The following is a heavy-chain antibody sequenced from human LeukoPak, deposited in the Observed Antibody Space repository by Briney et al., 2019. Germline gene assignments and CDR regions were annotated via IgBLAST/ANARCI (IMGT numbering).Heavy chain of an antibody. D-gene: IGHD5-18*01. CDR1: GFTFNRYG. CDR2: ISNDGSDT. CDR3: VKGLIDSPMSFALDY. J-gene: IGHJ4*02. V-gene: IGHV3-30*18. Sequence: PGGSLRISCVASGFTFNRYGIHWVRQAPGKGLEWVAVISNDGSDTIYGDSVKGRFTVSRENSRNTLYLQMNSLRIEDTSVYYCVKGLIDSPMSFALDYWGQGTLVTVSP.